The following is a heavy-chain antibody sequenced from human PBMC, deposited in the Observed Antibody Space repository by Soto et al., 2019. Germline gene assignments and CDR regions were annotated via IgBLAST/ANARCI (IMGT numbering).Heavy chain of an antibody. Sequence: QVLLMQSGAEVKKPGSSVNVSCTSSGGPFSSYGISWVRQVPGQGLEWLGGIIPLFGTPSYARKFQDRLTISADESTTTAYMELSSLTSEDTAMYFCARDGTIQMANFDFWGQGTLVTVSS. V-gene: IGHV1-69*01. CDR2: IIPLFGTP. J-gene: IGHJ4*02. D-gene: IGHD1-1*01. CDR3: ARDGTIQMANFDF. CDR1: GGPFSSYG.